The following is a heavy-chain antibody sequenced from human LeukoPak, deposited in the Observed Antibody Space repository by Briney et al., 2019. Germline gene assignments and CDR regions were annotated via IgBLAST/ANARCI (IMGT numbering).Heavy chain of an antibody. D-gene: IGHD3-3*01. CDR3: AKGPNFWLTPIAFDI. CDR1: GFTFSTYA. V-gene: IGHV3-23*01. Sequence: GGSLRLSCAASGFTFSTYAMSWVRQAPGKGLEWVSGISGRGGSTYYADSVKGRFTISRDNSKNTLYLQMNSLRAEDTAVYYCAKGPNFWLTPIAFDIWGQGTMLTVSS. CDR2: ISGRGGST. J-gene: IGHJ3*02.